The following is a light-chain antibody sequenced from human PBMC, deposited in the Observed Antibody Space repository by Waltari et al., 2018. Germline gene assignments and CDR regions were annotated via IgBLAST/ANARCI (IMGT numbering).Light chain of an antibody. CDR1: QSVSSY. Sequence: PGERATLSCRASQSVSSYLAWYQQKPGQAPRLLIYDASNRATGIPARFSGSGSGTDFTLTISSLEPEDVAVYYCQQRSNWPSFGGGTKVEIK. J-gene: IGKJ4*01. CDR3: QQRSNWPS. V-gene: IGKV3-11*01. CDR2: DAS.